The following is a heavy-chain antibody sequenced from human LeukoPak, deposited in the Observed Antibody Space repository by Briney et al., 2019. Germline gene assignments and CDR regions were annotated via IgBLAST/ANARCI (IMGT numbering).Heavy chain of an antibody. CDR3: ARVWNTPGAFDI. D-gene: IGHD1/OR15-1a*01. CDR2: IRSKAYGGTT. CDR1: GFTFGDYA. Sequence: GGSLRLSCTASGFTFGDYAMSWFRQAPGKGLEWVGFIRSKAYGGTTEYAASVKGRFTISRDDSKSIAYLQMNSLKTEDTAVYYCARVWNTPGAFDIWGQGTMVTVSS. V-gene: IGHV3-49*03. J-gene: IGHJ3*02.